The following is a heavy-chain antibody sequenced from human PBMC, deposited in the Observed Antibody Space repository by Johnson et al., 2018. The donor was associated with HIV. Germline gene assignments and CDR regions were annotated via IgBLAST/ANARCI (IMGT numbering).Heavy chain of an antibody. Sequence: VQLVESGGVVVQPGRSLRLSCAASGFTFDDYAMHWVRQAPGKGLEWVSGISWNSGNIGYADSVKGRFTISRDNAKNSLSLQINRLGTEDTALYYCAKDLSPNPRGGDFDIWGQGTMVTVSS. CDR2: ISWNSGNI. CDR3: AKDLSPNPRGGDFDI. CDR1: GFTFDDYA. V-gene: IGHV3-9*01. J-gene: IGHJ3*02. D-gene: IGHD4-23*01.